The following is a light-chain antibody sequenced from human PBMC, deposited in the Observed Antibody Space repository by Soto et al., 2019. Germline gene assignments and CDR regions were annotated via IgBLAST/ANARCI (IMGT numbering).Light chain of an antibody. Sequence: IVFTQSPATLSLSPGERATLSCRASQSVSSYLAWYQQKPGQAPRLLIYGASTRATGIPARFSGSGSGTELTITINSLKSEDCEVYYCQQYKNWPRTFGQGTKVDIK. CDR1: QSVSSY. CDR2: GAS. CDR3: QQYKNWPRT. V-gene: IGKV3-15*01. J-gene: IGKJ1*01.